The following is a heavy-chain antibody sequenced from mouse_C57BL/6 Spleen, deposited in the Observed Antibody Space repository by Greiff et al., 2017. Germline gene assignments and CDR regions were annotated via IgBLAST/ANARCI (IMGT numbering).Heavy chain of an antibody. Sequence: VQLQQSGPELVKPGASVKISCKASGYSFTDYNMNWVKQSNGKSLEWIGVINPNYGTTSYNQKFKGKATLTVDQSSSTAYMQLNSLTSEDSAVXYCARYDYLSVYYAMDYWGQGTSVTVSS. J-gene: IGHJ4*01. CDR1: GYSFTDYN. V-gene: IGHV1-39*01. CDR2: INPNYGTT. CDR3: ARYDYLSVYYAMDY. D-gene: IGHD2-4*01.